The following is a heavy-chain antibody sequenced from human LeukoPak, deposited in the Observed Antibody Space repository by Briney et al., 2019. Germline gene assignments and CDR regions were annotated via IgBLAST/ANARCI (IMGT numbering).Heavy chain of an antibody. CDR3: ARSYGLEADY. CDR2: IAAYNGLT. J-gene: IGHJ4*02. Sequence: ASVMVSCKASGYTFTGYGIAWVRQAPEEGLELVGWIAAYNGLTNYAQILQDRLTLTRDTSTTTAFMELRNLTSDDTAIYFCARSYGLEADYWGRGTLVTVSS. D-gene: IGHD3-16*02. CDR1: GYTFTGYG. V-gene: IGHV1-18*01.